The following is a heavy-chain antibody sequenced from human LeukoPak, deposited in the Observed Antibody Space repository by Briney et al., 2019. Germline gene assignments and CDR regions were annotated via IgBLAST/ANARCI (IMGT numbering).Heavy chain of an antibody. D-gene: IGHD6-25*01. V-gene: IGHV1-3*01. CDR2: IIAGNGNT. J-gene: IGHJ5*02. Sequence: ASVKVSCKASGYTFTSYAMHWVRQAPGQRLEWMGWIIAGNGNTKYSQNFQSRVTIARDTSASTAYMELSSLRSEDTAIYYCARGPPRLNWFDPWGQGTLVTVSS. CDR3: ARGPPRLNWFDP. CDR1: GYTFTSYA.